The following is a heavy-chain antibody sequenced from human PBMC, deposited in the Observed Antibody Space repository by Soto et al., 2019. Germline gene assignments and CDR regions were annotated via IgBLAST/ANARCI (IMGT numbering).Heavy chain of an antibody. J-gene: IGHJ6*03. Sequence: GGSLRLSCAASGFTFSSYSMNWVRQAPGKGLEWVSSISSSSSYIYYADSVKGRFTISRDNAKNSLYLQMNSLRAEDTAVYYCARDSSSWYALDYYYYYMDVWGKGTTVTVSS. CDR3: ARDSSSWYALDYYYYYMDV. CDR1: GFTFSSYS. CDR2: ISSSSSYI. D-gene: IGHD6-13*01. V-gene: IGHV3-21*01.